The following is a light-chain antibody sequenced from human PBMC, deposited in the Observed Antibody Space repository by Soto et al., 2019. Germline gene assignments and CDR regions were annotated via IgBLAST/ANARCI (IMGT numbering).Light chain of an antibody. CDR2: EDN. CDR1: SGSIASNY. V-gene: IGLV6-57*02. J-gene: IGLJ2*01. Sequence: NFMLTQPHSVSESPGKTVTISCTGSSGSIASNYVQWYQQRPGSAPTTVIYEDNQRPSGVPARFSGSIDSSSNSASLTISGLKTEDEADYYCQSYDSSNHGVFGGGTKVTVL. CDR3: QSYDSSNHGV.